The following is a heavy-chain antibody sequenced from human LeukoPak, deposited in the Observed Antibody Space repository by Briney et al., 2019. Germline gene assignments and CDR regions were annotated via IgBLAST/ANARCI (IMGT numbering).Heavy chain of an antibody. CDR1: GGSISSSTYY. V-gene: IGHV4-39*07. Sequence: PSQTLSLTCTVSGGSISSSTYYWGWIRQPPGKGLEWIGSIYYSGSANYNPSLKSRVTISVDTSKNQFSLKLSSVTAADTAVYYCARFSGYDGFLFDDWGQGTLVTVSS. CDR2: IYYSGSA. CDR3: ARFSGYDGFLFDD. J-gene: IGHJ4*02. D-gene: IGHD5-12*01.